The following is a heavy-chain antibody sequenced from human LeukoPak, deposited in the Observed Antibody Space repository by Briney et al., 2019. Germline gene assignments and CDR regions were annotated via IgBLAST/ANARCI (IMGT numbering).Heavy chain of an antibody. Sequence: PGGSLRLSCAASGFTFSSYWMSWVRQAPGKGLEWVANIKQDGSETYYLDSVKGRFTISRDNAKNSLYLQMNSLRAEDTALYYCARDCGATRCHNYWGQGTLVTVSS. D-gene: IGHD2-21*01. CDR3: ARDCGATRCHNY. V-gene: IGHV3-7*01. CDR2: IKQDGSET. CDR1: GFTFSSYW. J-gene: IGHJ4*02.